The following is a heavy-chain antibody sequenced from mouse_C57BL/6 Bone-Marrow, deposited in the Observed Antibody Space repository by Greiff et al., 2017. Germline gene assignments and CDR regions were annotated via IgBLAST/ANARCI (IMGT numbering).Heavy chain of an antibody. J-gene: IGHJ1*03. D-gene: IGHD1-1*01. V-gene: IGHV1-81*01. CDR1: GYTFTSYG. CDR2: IYPRSGNT. Sequence: VQLQESGAELARPGASVKLSCKASGYTFTSYGISWVKQRTGQGLEWIGEIYPRSGNTYYNEKFKGKATMTADKSSSTAYMELRSLTSEDSSVYFCARHGSSLWYFDFWGTGTTVTVSS. CDR3: ARHGSSLWYFDF.